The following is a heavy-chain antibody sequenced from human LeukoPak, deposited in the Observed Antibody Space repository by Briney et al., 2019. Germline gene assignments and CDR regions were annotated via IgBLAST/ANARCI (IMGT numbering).Heavy chain of an antibody. J-gene: IGHJ4*03. D-gene: IGHD4-23*01. CDR1: GGSISSGSYY. V-gene: IGHV4-61*02. Sequence: SETLSLTCTVSGGSISSGSYYWSWIRQPAGKGLEWIGRIYTSGSTNYNPSLKSRVTISVDTSKNQFSLKLSSVTAADTAVYYCARDVLELRGYYFDYWGQGTMVTVSS. CDR2: IYTSGST. CDR3: ARDVLELRGYYFDY.